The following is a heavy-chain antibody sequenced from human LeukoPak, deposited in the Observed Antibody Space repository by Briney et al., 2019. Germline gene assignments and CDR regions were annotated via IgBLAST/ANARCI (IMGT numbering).Heavy chain of an antibody. CDR3: ARESRELLSHAFDI. Sequence: SGGSLRLSCAASGFTFSSYWMSWVRQAPRKGLEWVSNISSGGSTIYHADSVKGRFTISRDNAKNSLYLQMNSLRAEDTAVYYCARESRELLSHAFDIWGQGTMVTVSS. J-gene: IGHJ3*02. D-gene: IGHD1-26*01. CDR2: ISSGGSTI. V-gene: IGHV3-48*04. CDR1: GFTFSSYW.